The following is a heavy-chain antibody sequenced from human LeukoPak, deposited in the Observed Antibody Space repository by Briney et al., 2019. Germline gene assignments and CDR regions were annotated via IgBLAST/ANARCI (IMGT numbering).Heavy chain of an antibody. J-gene: IGHJ3*02. V-gene: IGHV5-51*01. D-gene: IGHD4-17*01. CDR1: GYIFTSYW. CDR2: IYPGDSDT. CDR3: ARVGPDYGDYDAFDI. Sequence: GESLKISCKGSGYIFTSYWIGWVRQMPGKGLEWMGIIYPGDSDTRYSPSFQGQVTISADKSISTAYLQWSSLKASDTAMYYCARVGPDYGDYDAFDIWGQGTMVTVSS.